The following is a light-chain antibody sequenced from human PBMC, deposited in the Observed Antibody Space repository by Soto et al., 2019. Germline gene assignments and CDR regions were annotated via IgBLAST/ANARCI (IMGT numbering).Light chain of an antibody. V-gene: IGLV1-40*01. CDR3: QSYDSSLSGSGV. J-gene: IGLJ2*01. CDR2: GNS. Sequence: QSVLTQPPSVSGAPGQRVTISCTGSSSNIGAGYDVHWYQQLPVTAPKLLIYGNSNRPSGVPDRFSGSKSGTSASLAITGLQAEDEADYYCQSYDSSLSGSGVFGGGTQLTVL. CDR1: SSNIGAGYD.